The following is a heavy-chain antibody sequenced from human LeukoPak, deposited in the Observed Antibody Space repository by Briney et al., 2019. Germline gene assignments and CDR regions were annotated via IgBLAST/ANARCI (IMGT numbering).Heavy chain of an antibody. CDR3: ASLTGRGVIHFDY. CDR2: IIPIFGTA. V-gene: IGHV1-69*13. D-gene: IGHD3-10*01. Sequence: ASVKVSCKASGGTFSSYAISWVRQAPGQGLERMGGIIPIFGTANYAQKFQGRVTITADESTSTAYMELSSLRSEDTAVYYCASLTGRGVIHFDYWGQGTLVTVSS. J-gene: IGHJ4*02. CDR1: GGTFSSYA.